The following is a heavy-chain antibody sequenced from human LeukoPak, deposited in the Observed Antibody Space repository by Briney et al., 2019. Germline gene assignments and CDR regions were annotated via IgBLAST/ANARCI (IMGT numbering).Heavy chain of an antibody. CDR1: GFTVSSNY. CDR3: ARNSGYDLPFDY. CDR2: IYSGGST. D-gene: IGHD5-12*01. Sequence: GGSLRLSGAASGFTVSSNYMTWVRQAPGKGLEWVSVIYSGGSTYYADSVKGRFTISRDNSKNTLSLQMNSLRAEDTAVYYCARNSGYDLPFDYWGQGTLVTVSS. V-gene: IGHV3-53*01. J-gene: IGHJ4*02.